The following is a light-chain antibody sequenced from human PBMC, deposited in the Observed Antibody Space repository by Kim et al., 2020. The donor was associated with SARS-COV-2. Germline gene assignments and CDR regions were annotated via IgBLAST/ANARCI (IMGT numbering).Light chain of an antibody. V-gene: IGLV3-1*01. CDR2: HDS. CDR1: KLGDKY. CDR3: QAWDSSIGV. Sequence: SYELTQPPSVSVSPGQTASITCSGDKLGDKYACWYQQKPGQSPVLVIYHDSKRPSGIPERFSGSNSGNTATLTISGAQAMDEADYYCQAWDSSIGVFDGG. J-gene: IGLJ3*02.